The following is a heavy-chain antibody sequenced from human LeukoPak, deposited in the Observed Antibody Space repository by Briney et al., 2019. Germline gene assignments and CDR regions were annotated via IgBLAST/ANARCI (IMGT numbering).Heavy chain of an antibody. Sequence: PSETLSLTCRVSSGFISSYYWSWIRQPPGKGLEWIGYIYYSGTTNYNPSLKSRVTISLDTSKNQFSLKLSSVTAADTAVYYCARRTGYYNGFDYWGQGTLVTVSS. CDR1: SGFISSYY. CDR2: IYYSGTT. CDR3: ARRTGYYNGFDY. V-gene: IGHV4-59*01. D-gene: IGHD3-9*01. J-gene: IGHJ4*02.